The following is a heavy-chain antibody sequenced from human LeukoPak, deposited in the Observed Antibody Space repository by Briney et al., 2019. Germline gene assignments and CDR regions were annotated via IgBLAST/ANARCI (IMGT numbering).Heavy chain of an antibody. CDR3: ARGPEYTYGYSFDY. V-gene: IGHV3-48*02. CDR2: ISSASTTV. J-gene: IGHJ4*02. Sequence: GGSLRLSCAASGFAFSSYSMNWVRQAPGKGLEWVSYISSASTTVYYADSVKGRFTIPRDNAKNSLYLQMNSLRDEDTAVYFCARGPEYTYGYSFDYWGQGTLVTVSS. D-gene: IGHD5-18*01. CDR1: GFAFSSYS.